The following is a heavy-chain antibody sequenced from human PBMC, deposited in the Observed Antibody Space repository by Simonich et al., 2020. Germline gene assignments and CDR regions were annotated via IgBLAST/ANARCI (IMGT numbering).Heavy chain of an antibody. CDR3: ARANERDY. V-gene: IGHV3-21*01. Sequence: EVQLVESGGGLVKPGGYLRLSCAASGLTFSSYSMNWVRQAPGKELEWVSSISSSSSYIYYADSVKGRFTISRDNAKNSLYLQMNSLRAEDTAVYYCARANERDYWGQGTLVTVSS. CDR1: GLTFSSYS. J-gene: IGHJ4*02. D-gene: IGHD1-1*01. CDR2: ISSSSSYI.